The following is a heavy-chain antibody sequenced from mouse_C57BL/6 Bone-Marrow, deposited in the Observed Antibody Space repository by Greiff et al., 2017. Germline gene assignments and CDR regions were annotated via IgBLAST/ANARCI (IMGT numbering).Heavy chain of an antibody. D-gene: IGHD2-4*01. V-gene: IGHV5-17*01. Sequence: EVMLVESGGGLVKPGGSLKLSCAASGFTFSDYGMHWVRQAPEKGLEWVAYISSGSGTIYYADTVKGRFTISRDNAKNTLFLQMTSLRSEDTAMXYCARLGIRGYFDYWGQGTTLTVSS. J-gene: IGHJ2*01. CDR2: ISSGSGTI. CDR3: ARLGIRGYFDY. CDR1: GFTFSDYG.